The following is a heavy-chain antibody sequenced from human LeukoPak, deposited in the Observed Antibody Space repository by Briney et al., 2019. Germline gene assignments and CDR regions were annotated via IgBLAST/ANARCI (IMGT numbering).Heavy chain of an antibody. CDR2: INPNSGGT. CDR3: AREDNWNGGAFDI. D-gene: IGHD1-20*01. V-gene: IGHV1-2*02. CDR1: GYTFTGYY. J-gene: IGHJ3*02. Sequence: GASVKVSCKASGYTFTGYYMHWVRQAPGQGLEWMGWINPNSGGTNYAQKFQGRVTTTRDTSISTAYMELSRLRSDDTAVYYCAREDNWNGGAFDIWGQGTMVTVSS.